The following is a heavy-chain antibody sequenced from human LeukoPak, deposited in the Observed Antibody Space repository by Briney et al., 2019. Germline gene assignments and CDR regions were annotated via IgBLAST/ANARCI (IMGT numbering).Heavy chain of an antibody. D-gene: IGHD5-12*01. J-gene: IGHJ4*02. CDR3: AREDLESGYSGYDFSD. CDR2: MNPNSGNT. CDR1: GYTFTSYD. V-gene: IGHV1-8*01. Sequence: ASVKVSCKASGYTFTSYDINWVRQATGQGLEWMGWMNPNSGNTGYAQKFQGRVTMTRNTSISTAYMELSSLRSEDTAVYYCAREDLESGYSGYDFSDWGQGTPVTVSS.